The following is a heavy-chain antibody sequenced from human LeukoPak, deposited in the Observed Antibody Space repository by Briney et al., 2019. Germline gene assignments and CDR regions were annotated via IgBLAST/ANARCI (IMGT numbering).Heavy chain of an antibody. Sequence: GGSLRLSCAASGFTFSSYSMNWVRQAPGKGLEWVSYISSGSSTIYYADSVKGRFTISRDNAKNSPYLQMDSLRDEDTAVFYCVRFFDYWGQGTLVTVSS. J-gene: IGHJ4*02. CDR3: VRFFDY. V-gene: IGHV3-48*02. CDR2: ISSGSSTI. CDR1: GFTFSSYS.